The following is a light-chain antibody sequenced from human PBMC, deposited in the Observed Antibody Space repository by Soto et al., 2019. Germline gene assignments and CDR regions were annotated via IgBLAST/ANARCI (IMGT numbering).Light chain of an antibody. J-gene: IGKJ5*01. CDR3: QQYNSYQIA. Sequence: DIQMTQSPSTLSASVGDRVAITCRASQSISSWLAWYQQKPGKAPKFLIYDASNLESGVPSRFSGSGSGTEFTLTISSLQPDDFATYYCQQYNSYQIAFGQGTRLEI. CDR2: DAS. V-gene: IGKV1-5*01. CDR1: QSISSW.